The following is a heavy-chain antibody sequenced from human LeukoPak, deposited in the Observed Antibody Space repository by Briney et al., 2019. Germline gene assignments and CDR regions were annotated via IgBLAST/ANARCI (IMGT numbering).Heavy chain of an antibody. CDR1: GYTFTDYY. V-gene: IGHV1-2*02. D-gene: IGHD1-26*01. J-gene: IGHJ6*02. CDR3: ATELGATYDNYYHGMDV. Sequence: ASVKVSCKASGYTFTDYYMHWVRQAPGQGLEWMGWINPNSGGTNYAQKFQDRVTMTRDTSISTAYMELSSLRSDDTAVYYCATELGATYDNYYHGMDVWGQGTMVTVSS. CDR2: INPNSGGT.